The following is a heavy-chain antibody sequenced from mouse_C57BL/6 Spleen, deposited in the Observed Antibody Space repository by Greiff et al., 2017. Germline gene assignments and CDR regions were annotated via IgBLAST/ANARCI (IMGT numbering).Heavy chain of an antibody. Sequence: EVQLQQSGAELVKPGASVKLSCTASGFNIKDYYMHWVKQRPEQGLEWIGRIDPEDGATKYAPKFQGKATITADSSSNTAYLQLSSLTSEDTAVYYCARSDGYYRAWFAYWGQGTLVTVSA. CDR3: ARSDGYYRAWFAY. CDR1: GFNIKDYY. V-gene: IGHV14-2*01. CDR2: IDPEDGAT. D-gene: IGHD2-3*01. J-gene: IGHJ3*01.